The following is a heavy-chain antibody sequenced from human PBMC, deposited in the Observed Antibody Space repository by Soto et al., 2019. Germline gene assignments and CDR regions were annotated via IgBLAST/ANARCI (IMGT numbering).Heavy chain of an antibody. Sequence: QLQVVESGGGMVQSGRSLRLSCAASGFTFRTHGMHWVRQAPGKGLEWVAFIWYDGSNKYYADSVRGRFTISRDNSKNTLFLQLDNLRAEDTAVYYCAREPSSCTGTTCSSNYMDVWGKGTTVTVSS. D-gene: IGHD2-8*02. J-gene: IGHJ6*03. CDR1: GFTFRTHG. CDR2: IWYDGSNK. V-gene: IGHV3-33*01. CDR3: AREPSSCTGTTCSSNYMDV.